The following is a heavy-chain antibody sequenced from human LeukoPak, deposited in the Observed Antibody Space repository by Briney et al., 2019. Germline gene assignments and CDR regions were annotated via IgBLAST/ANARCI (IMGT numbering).Heavy chain of an antibody. Sequence: GASVKVSRKSSGYTFTDYYIHWVRQAPGQGLEWMGWINPKSGGTNSAQKFQGRVTMTRDTSISTAYMELSRLRSDDTAVYYCARGGGADLDYWGQGTLVTVSS. D-gene: IGHD3-16*01. CDR2: INPKSGGT. CDR1: GYTFTDYY. J-gene: IGHJ4*02. CDR3: ARGGGADLDY. V-gene: IGHV1-2*02.